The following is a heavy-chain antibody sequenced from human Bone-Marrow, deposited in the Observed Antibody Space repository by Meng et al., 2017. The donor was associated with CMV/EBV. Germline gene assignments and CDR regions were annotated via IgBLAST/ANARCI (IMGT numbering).Heavy chain of an antibody. V-gene: IGHV3-48*03. CDR3: AGGGSGWT. CDR2: ISSSGSTI. Sequence: GESLKISCAASGFTFRSYAMSWVRQAPGKGLEWVSHISSSGSTIYYADSVKGRITISRDNAKHALYLQMNSLRAEDTAVYYCAGGGSGWTWGQGTLVTVSS. D-gene: IGHD1-26*01. J-gene: IGHJ5*02. CDR1: GFTFRSYA.